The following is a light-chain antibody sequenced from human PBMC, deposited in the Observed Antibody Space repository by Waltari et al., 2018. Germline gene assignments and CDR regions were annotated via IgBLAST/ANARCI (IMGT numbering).Light chain of an antibody. V-gene: IGLV2-11*01. CDR1: SSDVGAYPY. CDR3: CSYAGRYTSV. Sequence: QSALTQPRSVSGSPGQSVTSPCTGTSSDVGAYPYVSWYQVHPGQVPKLLLYEVDKRPSGAPDRFSGSKAGNTASLTISGLQTEDEADYYCCSYAGRYTSVFGGGTKVTVL. CDR2: EVD. J-gene: IGLJ2*01.